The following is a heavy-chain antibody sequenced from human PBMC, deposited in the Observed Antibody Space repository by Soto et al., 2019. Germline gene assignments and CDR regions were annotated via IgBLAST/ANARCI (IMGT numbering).Heavy chain of an antibody. J-gene: IGHJ5*02. CDR3: ARGRGMYNIGRSELDL. V-gene: IGHV1-69*01. CDR2: IIPRFGAT. D-gene: IGHD1-20*01. CDR1: GGTFSRYT. Sequence: QVQLVQSGAEVKKPVSSVRVSCKAAGGTFSRYTFNWVRQAPGQGLEWMGGIIPRFGATNYAPALQGRVTITVDESTNRAYMELISLRSEDPPVFYCARGRGMYNIGRSELDLLGQGTLVTVSS.